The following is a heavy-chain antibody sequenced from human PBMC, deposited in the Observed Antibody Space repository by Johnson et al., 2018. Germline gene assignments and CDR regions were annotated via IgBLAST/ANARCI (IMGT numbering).Heavy chain of an antibody. Sequence: VQLVESGGGVVQPGRSLRLSCAASGFTFSSYAMHWVRQAPGKGLEWVAVISYDGSNKYYADSVKGRFTISRDNSKNTLYLQMNSLRAEDTAVYYCARSIGWNDGRGAFDIWGQGTMVTVSS. CDR2: ISYDGSNK. CDR1: GFTFSSYA. CDR3: ARSIGWNDGRGAFDI. D-gene: IGHD1-1*01. J-gene: IGHJ3*02. V-gene: IGHV3-30-3*01.